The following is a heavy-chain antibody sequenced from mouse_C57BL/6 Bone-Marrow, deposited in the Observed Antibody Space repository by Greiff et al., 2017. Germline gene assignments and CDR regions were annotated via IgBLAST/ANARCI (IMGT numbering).Heavy chain of an antibody. J-gene: IGHJ2*01. CDR3: ARGAY. V-gene: IGHV1-69*01. Sequence: QVHLMQPWSELEIPGASVKLPRKSPAYPIPSYWTHWLKQRPGQGLVSIGVNDPSDSHTNYNQKFEGKSTVTVDKSSSTAYMQLSSLTTEYSAFDYWARGAYWGQGTTLTVSS. CDR2: NDPSDSHT. CDR1: AYPIPSYW.